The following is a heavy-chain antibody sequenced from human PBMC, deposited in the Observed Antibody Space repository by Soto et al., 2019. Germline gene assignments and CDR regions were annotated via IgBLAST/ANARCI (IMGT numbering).Heavy chain of an antibody. CDR2: INHSGST. D-gene: IGHD3-3*01. CDR1: GGSFSGYY. CDR3: ASFLDFCSGYPSGDAFDI. Sequence: QVQLQQWGAGLLKPSETLSLTSAVYGGSFSGYYWSWIRQPPGKGLEWIVEINHSGSTNYNPSLKSRVTISVDTSTNQFSLRRSSVTAADTAVYYCASFLDFCSGYPSGDAFDIWGQGTMVIVSS. V-gene: IGHV4-34*01. J-gene: IGHJ3*02.